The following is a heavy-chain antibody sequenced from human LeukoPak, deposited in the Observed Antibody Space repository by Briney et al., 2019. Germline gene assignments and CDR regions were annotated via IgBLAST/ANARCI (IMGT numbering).Heavy chain of an antibody. CDR2: ISYDGSNK. D-gene: IGHD6-13*01. Sequence: PGGSLRLSCAASGFTFSSYGMHWVRQAPGKGLEWVAVISYDGSNKYYADSVKGRFTISRDNSKNTLYLQMNSLRAEDTAVYYCAKARSSSCRDYFDYWGQGTLVTVSS. CDR3: AKARSSSCRDYFDY. CDR1: GFTFSSYG. V-gene: IGHV3-30*18. J-gene: IGHJ4*02.